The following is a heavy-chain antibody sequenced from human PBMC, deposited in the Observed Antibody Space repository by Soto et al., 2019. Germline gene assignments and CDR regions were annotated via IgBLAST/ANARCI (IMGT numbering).Heavy chain of an antibody. CDR3: ARPYDSSDYYGGGMDV. Sequence: QVQLVQSGAEVKKPGSSVKVSCKASGGTFNNNAISWVRQAPGQGLEWMGGIIPILGTANYAQKFRGRVTITADESTSTGYMDLSSLRSEDTAVYCCARPYDSSDYYGGGMDVWGQGTTVTVSS. D-gene: IGHD3-22*01. CDR1: GGTFNNNA. J-gene: IGHJ6*02. CDR2: IIPILGTA. V-gene: IGHV1-69*01.